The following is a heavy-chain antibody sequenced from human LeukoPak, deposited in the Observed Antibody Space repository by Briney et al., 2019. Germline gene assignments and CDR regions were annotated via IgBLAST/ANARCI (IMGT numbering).Heavy chain of an antibody. D-gene: IGHD3-3*01. V-gene: IGHV3-30*02. Sequence: GGSLRLSCAASGFTFSSYGMHWVRQAPGKGLEWVAFIRYDGSNKYYADSVKGRFTISRDNSKNTLYLQMNSLRAEDTAVYYCAKLNGVVILVMDVWGKGTTVTVSS. CDR2: IRYDGSNK. J-gene: IGHJ6*03. CDR3: AKLNGVVILVMDV. CDR1: GFTFSSYG.